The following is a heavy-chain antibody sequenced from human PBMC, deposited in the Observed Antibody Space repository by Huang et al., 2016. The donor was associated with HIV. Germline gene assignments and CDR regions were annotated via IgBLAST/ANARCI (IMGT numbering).Heavy chain of an antibody. V-gene: IGHV4-61*01. CDR3: ARERVRYYDSSGYYDYFDY. J-gene: IGHJ4*02. CDR2: IHHSGSP. D-gene: IGHD3-22*01. Sequence: QVQLQESGPGLVKPSETLSLNCTVSRDSVSSTSYYWSWIRQPPGKGLEWIGHIHHSGSPNSNPSLKSRVTISLDTSKNQVSLKLTSVTAADTAVYYCARERVRYYDSSGYYDYFDYWGQGTLVTVSS. CDR1: RDSVSSTSYY.